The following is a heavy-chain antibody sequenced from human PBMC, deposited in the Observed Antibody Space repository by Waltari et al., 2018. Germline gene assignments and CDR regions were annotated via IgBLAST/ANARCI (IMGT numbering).Heavy chain of an antibody. Sequence: GSSVKVSSKASGGTFSSYAISWVRQAPGQGLEWMGGIIPIFGTANYAQKFQGRVTITADKSTSTAYMELSSLRSEDMAVYYCAREEGSSGWDLVDYWGQGTLVTVSS. CDR2: IIPIFGTA. J-gene: IGHJ4*02. CDR3: AREEGSSGWDLVDY. CDR1: GGTFSSYA. D-gene: IGHD6-19*01. V-gene: IGHV1-69*06.